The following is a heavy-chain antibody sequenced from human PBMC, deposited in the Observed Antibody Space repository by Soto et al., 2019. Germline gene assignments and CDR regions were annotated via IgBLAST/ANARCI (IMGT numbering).Heavy chain of an antibody. CDR2: IFYIGST. Sequence: SETLSLTCTVSGGSISSGGYFWNWIRQHPGKGLEWIGYIFYIGSTYHNPSLKSRVTISVDTSKNQFSLKLSSVTAADTAVYYCARSIDSWGQGTLVTVSS. CDR3: ARSIDS. CDR1: GGSISSGGYF. J-gene: IGHJ5*01. V-gene: IGHV4-31*03.